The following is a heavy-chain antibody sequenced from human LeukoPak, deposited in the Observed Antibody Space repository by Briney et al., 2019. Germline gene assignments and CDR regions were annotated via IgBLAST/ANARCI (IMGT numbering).Heavy chain of an antibody. CDR1: GFTFSSYA. D-gene: IGHD3-16*02. CDR3: AKSSFGGVIVPPFFDY. CDR2: ISGSGGST. Sequence: GGSLRLSCAASGFTFSSYAMSWVRQAPGKGLEWVSTISGSGGSTYYADSVKGRFTISRDNSKNTLYLQMNSLRAEDTAVYYCAKSSFGGVIVPPFFDYWGQGTLVTVSS. V-gene: IGHV3-23*01. J-gene: IGHJ4*02.